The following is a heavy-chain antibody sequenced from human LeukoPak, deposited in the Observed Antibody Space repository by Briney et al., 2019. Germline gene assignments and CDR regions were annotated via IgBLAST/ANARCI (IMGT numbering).Heavy chain of an antibody. CDR3: ARDSWGAVAGTLDY. V-gene: IGHV1-69*05. CDR2: IIPIFGTA. CDR1: GGTFSSYA. J-gene: IGHJ4*02. Sequence: SVKVSCKASGGTFSSYAISWVRQAPGQGLEWMGGIIPIFGTANYAQKFQGRVTTTTDESTNTAYMELSSLKSEDTAVYYCARDSWGAVAGTLDYWGQGTLVTVSS. D-gene: IGHD6-19*01.